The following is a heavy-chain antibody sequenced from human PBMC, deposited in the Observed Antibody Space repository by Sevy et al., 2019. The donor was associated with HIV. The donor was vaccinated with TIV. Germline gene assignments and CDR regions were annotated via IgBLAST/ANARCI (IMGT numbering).Heavy chain of an antibody. CDR2: IIPIFGTA. V-gene: IGHV1-69*13. CDR1: GGTFSSYA. Sequence: ASVKVSCKASGGTFSSYAISWVRQAPGQGLEWMGGIIPIFGTANYAQKFQGGVTITADESTSTAYMELSSLRSEDTAVYYCARARGGVVPAAMSRSYYYYGMDVWGQGTTVTVSS. CDR3: ARARGGVVPAAMSRSYYYYGMDV. D-gene: IGHD2-2*01. J-gene: IGHJ6*02.